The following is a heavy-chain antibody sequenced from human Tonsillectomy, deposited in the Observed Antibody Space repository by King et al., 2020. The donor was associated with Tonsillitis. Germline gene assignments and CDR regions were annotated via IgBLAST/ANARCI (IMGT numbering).Heavy chain of an antibody. CDR3: ARGPWVYDSSSVAF. CDR1: GYTFTAYY. J-gene: IGHJ4*02. V-gene: IGHV1-2*02. Sequence: HVQLVESGAEVKKPGASVKVSCKASGYTFTAYYMYWVRQAPGQGLEWMGWINPNSGGANYAQKFQGRATMTRDTSISTAYMELSRLRSDDTAVDYCARGPWVYDSSSVAFWGQGTLVTVSS. D-gene: IGHD6-13*01. CDR2: INPNSGGA.